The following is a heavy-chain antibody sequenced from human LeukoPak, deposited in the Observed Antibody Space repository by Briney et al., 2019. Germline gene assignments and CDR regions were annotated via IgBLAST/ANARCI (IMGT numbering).Heavy chain of an antibody. D-gene: IGHD3-22*01. J-gene: IGHJ1*01. V-gene: IGHV3-30*02. Sequence: GGSLRLSCAASGFTFSSYGIHWVRQAPGKGLEWVAFIRYDGSNKYYVDSVKGRFTISRDNSKNTLYLQMNSLRAEDTAVYYCARDQPYYDSSGYYYPRYFQHWGQGTLVTVSS. CDR1: GFTFSSYG. CDR3: ARDQPYYDSSGYYYPRYFQH. CDR2: IRYDGSNK.